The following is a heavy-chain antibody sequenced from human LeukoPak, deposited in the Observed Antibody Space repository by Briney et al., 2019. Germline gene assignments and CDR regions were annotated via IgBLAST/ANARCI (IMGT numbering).Heavy chain of an antibody. D-gene: IGHD3-16*01. CDR3: ARETSQKGAHYMDV. CDR1: GYTFTGYY. J-gene: IGHJ6*03. V-gene: IGHV1-2*02. CDR2: INPDSGGT. Sequence: ASVKVSCKASGYTFTGYYMHWVRQAPGQGLEWMGWINPDSGGTNYAQKFQGRVTMTRDTSISTAYMELSRLRSDDTAVYYCARETSQKGAHYMDVWGKGTTVTISS.